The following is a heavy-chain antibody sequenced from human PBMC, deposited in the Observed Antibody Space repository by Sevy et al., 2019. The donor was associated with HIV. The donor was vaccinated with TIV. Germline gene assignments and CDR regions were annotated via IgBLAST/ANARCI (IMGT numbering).Heavy chain of an antibody. D-gene: IGHD3-22*01. CDR2: ISGSGAST. CDR3: AKEGGGYNYDSSGLLDN. Sequence: GGSLRLSCAASGFTFRTYAMTWVRQAPGKGLDWVSAISGSGASTYYADFVKGRFTFSRDNSKNTLYLQMNSLRDEDTAVYYCAKEGGGYNYDSSGLLDNWGQGTLVTVSS. J-gene: IGHJ4*02. V-gene: IGHV3-23*01. CDR1: GFTFRTYA.